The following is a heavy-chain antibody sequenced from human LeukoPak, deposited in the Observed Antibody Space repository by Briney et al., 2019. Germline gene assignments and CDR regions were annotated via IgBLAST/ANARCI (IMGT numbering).Heavy chain of an antibody. V-gene: IGHV3-7*01. Sequence: PGGSLRLSGAASGFTFSSYWMSWVRQAPGKGLEWVANIKQDGSEKYYVDSVKGRFTISRDNAKNSLYLQMNSLRAEDTAVYYCARDSPSKYSGSYPFDYWGQGTLVTVSS. D-gene: IGHD1-26*01. CDR1: GFTFSSYW. CDR3: ARDSPSKYSGSYPFDY. CDR2: IKQDGSEK. J-gene: IGHJ4*02.